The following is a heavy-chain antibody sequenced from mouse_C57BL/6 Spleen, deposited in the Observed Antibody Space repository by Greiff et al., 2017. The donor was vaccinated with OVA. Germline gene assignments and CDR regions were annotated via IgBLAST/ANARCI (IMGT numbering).Heavy chain of an antibody. J-gene: IGHJ2*01. CDR2: ISGGGGNT. V-gene: IGHV5-9*01. CDR1: GFTFSSYT. Sequence: EVQVVESGGGLVKPGGSLKLSCAASGFTFSSYTMSWVRQTPEKRLEWVATISGGGGNTYSPHNVKGRFTITRDNAKNTLYLQMSSLRSEGTAWYYCARRGYYGGSYGFDYWGQGTTLTVSS. CDR3: ARRGYYGGSYGFDY. D-gene: IGHD1-1*01.